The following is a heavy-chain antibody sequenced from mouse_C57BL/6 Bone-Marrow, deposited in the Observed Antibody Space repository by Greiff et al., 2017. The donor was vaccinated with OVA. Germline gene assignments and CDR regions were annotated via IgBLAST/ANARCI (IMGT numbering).Heavy chain of an antibody. CDR3: ATTGYFDY. D-gene: IGHD1-1*01. Sequence: QVQLQQPGAELVMPGASVKLSCKASGYTFTSYWMHWVKQRPGQGLEWIGEIDPSDSYTNSNQKFKGKSTLTVDKSSSTAYMQLSSLTSEDSAVYYCATTGYFDYWGQGTTLTVSS. CDR2: IDPSDSYT. J-gene: IGHJ2*01. CDR1: GYTFTSYW. V-gene: IGHV1-69*01.